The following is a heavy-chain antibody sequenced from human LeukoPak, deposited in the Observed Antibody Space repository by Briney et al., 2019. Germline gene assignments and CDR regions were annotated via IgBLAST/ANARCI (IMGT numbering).Heavy chain of an antibody. CDR1: GYTFTGYY. CDR2: INPNSGGT. D-gene: IGHD3-3*01. J-gene: IGHJ4*02. V-gene: IGHV1-2*02. Sequence: GASVKVSCKASGYTFTGYYMHWVRQAPGQGLEWMGWINPNSGGTNYAQKFQGRVTMTRDTSISTAYMELSRLRSDDTAVYYCARAYDDYYDFWSGPSFDYWGQGTVVTVSS. CDR3: ARAYDDYYDFWSGPSFDY.